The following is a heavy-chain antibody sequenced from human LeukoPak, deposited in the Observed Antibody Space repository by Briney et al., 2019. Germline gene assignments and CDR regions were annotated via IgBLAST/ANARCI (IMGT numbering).Heavy chain of an antibody. CDR2: IYYSGNT. Sequence: SSETLSLTCTVSGGSISSSSYYWGWIRQPPGKGLEWIGSIYYSGNTYYNPSLKSRVTISVDTSKNQFSLKLSSVTAADTAVYYCARRTIFGVVNPHPFDYWGQGTLVTVSS. D-gene: IGHD3-3*01. CDR1: GGSISSSSYY. J-gene: IGHJ4*02. V-gene: IGHV4-39*01. CDR3: ARRTIFGVVNPHPFDY.